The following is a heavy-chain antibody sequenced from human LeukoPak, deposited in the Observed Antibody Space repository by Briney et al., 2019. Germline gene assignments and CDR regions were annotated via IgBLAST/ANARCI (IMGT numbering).Heavy chain of an antibody. CDR2: IYSGGST. Sequence: PGGSLRLSCAASGFTVSSNYMSWVRQAPGKGLEWVSVIYSGGSTYYTASVKGRFTISRDNSKNTLYLQMSSLRAEDTAVYYCASSRDYVDAFDIWGQGTMVTVSS. V-gene: IGHV3-66*01. CDR3: ASSRDYVDAFDI. CDR1: GFTVSSNY. J-gene: IGHJ3*02. D-gene: IGHD4-17*01.